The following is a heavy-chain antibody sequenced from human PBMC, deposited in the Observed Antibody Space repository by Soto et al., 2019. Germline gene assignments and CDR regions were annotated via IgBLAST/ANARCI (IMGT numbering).Heavy chain of an antibody. CDR1: GFSLSTSGMR. CDR2: IDWDDDR. Sequence: SGPTLVNPTQTLTLTCTFSGFSLSTSGMRVSWIRQPPGKALEWLARIDWDDDRFYSTSLKTRLTISKDTSKNQVVLTMTNMDPVDTATYYCARSLFITGYYYYGRDVWGQGTTVTVSS. D-gene: IGHD3-10*01. J-gene: IGHJ6*02. CDR3: ARSLFITGYYYYGRDV. V-gene: IGHV2-70*04.